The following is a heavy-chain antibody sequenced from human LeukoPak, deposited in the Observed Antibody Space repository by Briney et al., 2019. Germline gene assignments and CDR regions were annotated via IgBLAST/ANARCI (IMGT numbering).Heavy chain of an antibody. J-gene: IGHJ5*02. CDR3: ARASYYYDSSGFDP. CDR1: GYTFTSYG. D-gene: IGHD3-22*01. V-gene: IGHV1-18*01. Sequence: GASVKVSCKASGYTFTSYGISWVRQAPGQGLEWMGWISAYNGNTNYAQKLQGRVTMTTDTSTSTAYMELRSLRSDDTAVYYCARASYYYDSSGFDPWGQGTLVTVSS. CDR2: ISAYNGNT.